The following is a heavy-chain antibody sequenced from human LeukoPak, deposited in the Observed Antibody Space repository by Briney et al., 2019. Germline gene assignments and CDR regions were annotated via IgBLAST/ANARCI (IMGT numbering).Heavy chain of an antibody. D-gene: IGHD3-22*01. CDR2: INPNSGGT. CDR1: GYTFTGYY. CDR3: ARDNDSSGYYIKWLDP. Sequence: ASVKVSCKASGYTFTGYYMHWVRQAPGQGLAWMGWINPNSGGTKYAQKFQGRVTMTRDTSISTAYMELSRLRSDDTAVYYCARDNDSSGYYIKWLDPWGQGTLVTVSS. J-gene: IGHJ5*02. V-gene: IGHV1-2*02.